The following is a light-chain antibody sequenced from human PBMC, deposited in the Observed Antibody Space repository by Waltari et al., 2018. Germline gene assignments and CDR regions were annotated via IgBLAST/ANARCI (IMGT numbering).Light chain of an antibody. J-gene: IGLJ1*01. CDR3: SSYTTSNTLV. V-gene: IGLV2-14*03. Sequence: QSALTQPASVSGSPGQSITISCTGTSSDVGGYKYVSWYQQHPGKAPKLMIYDVSNRASGVSNRFSRSKSGNTASLTISELQAEDEADYYCSSYTTSNTLVFGTGTNVIVL. CDR1: SSDVGGYKY. CDR2: DVS.